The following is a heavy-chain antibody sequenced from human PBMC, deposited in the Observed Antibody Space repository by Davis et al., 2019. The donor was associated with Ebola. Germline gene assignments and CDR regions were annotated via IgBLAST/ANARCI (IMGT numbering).Heavy chain of an antibody. V-gene: IGHV3-7*01. J-gene: IGHJ4*02. CDR3: AKDTPSYGLWYFDY. D-gene: IGHD3-16*01. CDR1: GFTFSSYW. Sequence: GESLKISCAASGFTFSSYWMSWVRQAPGKGLEWVANIKQDGSEKYYVDSVKGRFTISRDNAKNSLYLQMNSLRAEDKAVYYCAKDTPSYGLWYFDYWGQGTLVTVSS. CDR2: IKQDGSEK.